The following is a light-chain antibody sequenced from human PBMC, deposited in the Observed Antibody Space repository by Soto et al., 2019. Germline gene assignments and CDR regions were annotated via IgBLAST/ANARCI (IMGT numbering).Light chain of an antibody. CDR3: SSFTSSDTLVV. Sequence: QSVLTQPASVSRSPGQSITISCTGTSSDVGGYNFVSWYQHHPAKAPKLMICGVSNRPSGVSNRFSGSKSGNTASLTISGLQAEDEAHYYCSSFTSSDTLVVFGGGTKLTVL. V-gene: IGLV2-14*03. CDR2: GVS. J-gene: IGLJ2*01. CDR1: SSDVGGYNF.